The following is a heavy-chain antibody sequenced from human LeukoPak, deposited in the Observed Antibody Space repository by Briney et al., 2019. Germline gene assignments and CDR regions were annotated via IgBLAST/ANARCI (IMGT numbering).Heavy chain of an antibody. CDR3: AREVAYYYGSGAYYNDY. D-gene: IGHD3-10*01. Sequence: SETLSLTCTVSGGSVSSGTYYWSWIRQPPGKGLEWIGYIYYSGSTNYNPSLESRVTISVDTSKNQFSLKLSSVTAADTAVYYCAREVAYYYGSGAYYNDYWGQGTLVTVSS. J-gene: IGHJ4*02. CDR1: GGSVSSGTYY. V-gene: IGHV4-61*01. CDR2: IYYSGST.